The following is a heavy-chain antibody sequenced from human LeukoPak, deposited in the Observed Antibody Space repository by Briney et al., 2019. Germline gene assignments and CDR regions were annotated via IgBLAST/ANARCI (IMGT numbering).Heavy chain of an antibody. CDR1: GYSISSGYY. CDR3: ARDCSGGSCYSGVVDY. V-gene: IGHV4-38-2*02. CDR2: IYYSGSI. J-gene: IGHJ4*02. D-gene: IGHD2-15*01. Sequence: SETLSLTCTVSGYSISSGYYWGWIRQPPGKGLEWIGSIYYSGSIYYNPSLKSRVTMSVDTSKNQFSLKLNSLTAADAAVYYCARDCSGGSCYSGVVDYWGQGTLVTVSS.